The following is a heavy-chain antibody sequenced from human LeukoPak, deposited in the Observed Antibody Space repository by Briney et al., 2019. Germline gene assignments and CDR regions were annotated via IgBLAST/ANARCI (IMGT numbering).Heavy chain of an antibody. J-gene: IGHJ5*02. CDR2: SNWNGAWT. Sequence: RPGGSLRLSCAASGFKFDDYGMSWVRQAPGKVLELVCDSNWNGAWTGYAGSVNGRFIISRDNANNSLYVQMNSLRAEETASYYCAGYYYDSSRAFDLWGQGTLVTVSA. CDR1: GFKFDDYG. V-gene: IGHV3-20*04. CDR3: AGYYYDSSRAFDL. D-gene: IGHD3-22*01.